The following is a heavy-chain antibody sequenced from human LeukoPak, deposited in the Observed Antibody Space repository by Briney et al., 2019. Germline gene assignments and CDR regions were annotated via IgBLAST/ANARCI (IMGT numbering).Heavy chain of an antibody. D-gene: IGHD1-1*01. V-gene: IGHV3-30*18. CDR3: AKDLPQRPEIDS. CDR1: GFTFSTYG. CDR2: ISYDGSDK. J-gene: IGHJ4*02. Sequence: QSGGSLRLSCAASGFTFSTYGVHWVRQAPGKGLEWVAVISYDGSDKYYADSVKGRFTISRDNSKNTLYLQMNSLRGEDTAVYYCAKDLPQRPEIDSWGQGVLVTVSP.